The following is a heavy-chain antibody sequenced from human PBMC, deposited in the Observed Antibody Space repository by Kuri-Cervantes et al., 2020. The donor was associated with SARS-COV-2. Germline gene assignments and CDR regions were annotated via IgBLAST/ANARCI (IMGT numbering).Heavy chain of an antibody. D-gene: IGHD2-15*01. CDR3: AREAFGYCSGGSCYSHY. CDR2: IKQDGSEK. Sequence: GESLKISCAASGFTFNSYSMNWVRQAPGKGLEWVANIKQDGSEKYYVDSVKGRFTISRDNAKNSLYLQMNSLRAEDTAVYYCAREAFGYCSGGSCYSHYWGQGTLVTVSS. CDR1: GFTFNSYS. J-gene: IGHJ4*02. V-gene: IGHV3-7*01.